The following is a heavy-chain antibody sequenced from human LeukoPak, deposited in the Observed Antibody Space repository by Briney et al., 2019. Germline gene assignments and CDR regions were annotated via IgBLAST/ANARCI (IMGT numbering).Heavy chain of an antibody. Sequence: GGSLRLSCAASGFTFISYWMSWVRQAPGKGLEWVANIKQDGSEKYYVDSVKGRFTISRDSSKNTLYLQMSSLRVDDTALYYCAREYDLVTGLDYWGQGTLVTVSS. CDR3: AREYDLVTGLDY. CDR1: GFTFISYW. J-gene: IGHJ4*02. D-gene: IGHD3-9*01. CDR2: IKQDGSEK. V-gene: IGHV3-7*01.